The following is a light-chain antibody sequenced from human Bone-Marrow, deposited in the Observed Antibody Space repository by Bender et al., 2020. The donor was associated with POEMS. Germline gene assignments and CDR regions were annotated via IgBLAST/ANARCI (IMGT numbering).Light chain of an antibody. CDR1: SSNIGTNP. Sequence: QSVLTQPPSASGTPGQRVTISCSGSSSNIGTNPVNWYQQLPGTAPKLLIYINNQRPSGVPDRFSGSKSGTSASLAISALQSADEAAYYCAAWEDSLNGWVFGGGTKLTVL. V-gene: IGLV1-44*01. CDR3: AAWEDSLNGWV. CDR2: INN. J-gene: IGLJ3*02.